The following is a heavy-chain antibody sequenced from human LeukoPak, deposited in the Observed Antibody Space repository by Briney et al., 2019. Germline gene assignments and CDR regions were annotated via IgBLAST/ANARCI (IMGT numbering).Heavy chain of an antibody. Sequence: PGGSLRLSCAASGFTFSNFWMYWVRQAPGKGLEWVSGISGSGGRTYYADSVKGRFTISRDNSKNTVHVQMNSLRAEDTAVYYCAKKGESLDYYYMDVWGQGTTVTVSS. CDR3: AKKGESLDYYYMDV. CDR1: GFTFSNFW. CDR2: ISGSGGRT. V-gene: IGHV3-23*01. D-gene: IGHD3-10*01. J-gene: IGHJ6*02.